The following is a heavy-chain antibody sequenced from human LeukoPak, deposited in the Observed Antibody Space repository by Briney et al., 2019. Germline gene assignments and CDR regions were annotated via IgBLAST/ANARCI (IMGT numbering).Heavy chain of an antibody. CDR3: ARVRQWLDRDAFDI. V-gene: IGHV3-48*03. Sequence: GGSLGLSCAASGFTFSSYEMNWVRQAPGKGLEWVSYISSSGSTIYYADSVKGRFTISRDNAKNSLYLQMNSLRAEDTAVYYCARVRQWLDRDAFDIWGQGTMVTVSS. CDR1: GFTFSSYE. CDR2: ISSSGSTI. D-gene: IGHD6-19*01. J-gene: IGHJ3*02.